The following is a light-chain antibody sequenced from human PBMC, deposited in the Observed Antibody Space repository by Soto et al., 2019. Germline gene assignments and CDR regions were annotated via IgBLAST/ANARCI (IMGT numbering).Light chain of an antibody. V-gene: IGLV2-8*01. Sequence: QSALTQPPSASGSLGQSVTISCTGTTSDVGGYKYVSWYQQNPGKAPKLMIFEVHKRPSGVPDRFSGSKSGNTASLTVSGLQGEDEADYYCRSYGGTNNVLFGGGTTLNVL. CDR3: RSYGGTNNVL. CDR1: TSDVGGYKY. J-gene: IGLJ2*01. CDR2: EVH.